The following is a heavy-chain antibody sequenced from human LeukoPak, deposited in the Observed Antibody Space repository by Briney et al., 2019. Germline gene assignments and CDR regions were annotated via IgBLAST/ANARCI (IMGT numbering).Heavy chain of an antibody. J-gene: IGHJ3*02. V-gene: IGHV3-9*01. CDR2: ISWNSGSI. CDR1: GFTFDGYA. Sequence: GGSLRLSCAASGFTFDGYAMHWVRQAPGKGLEWVSGISWNSGSIGYADSVKGRFTISRDNAKNSLYLQMNSLRAEDTALYYCAKGSEWELLNAFDIWGQGTMVTVSS. D-gene: IGHD1-26*01. CDR3: AKGSEWELLNAFDI.